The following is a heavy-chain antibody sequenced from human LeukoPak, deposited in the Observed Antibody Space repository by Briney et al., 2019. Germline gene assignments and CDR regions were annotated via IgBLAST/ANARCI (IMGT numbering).Heavy chain of an antibody. CDR2: ISYDGSNK. CDR3: AREVGATYWYFDL. CDR1: GFTFSSYA. J-gene: IGHJ2*01. V-gene: IGHV3-30-3*01. D-gene: IGHD1-26*01. Sequence: PGRSLRLSCAASGFTFSSYAMHWVRQAPGKGLERVAVISYDGSNKYYADSVKGRFTISRDNSKNTLYLQMNSLRAEDTAVYYCAREVGATYWYFDLWGRGTLVTVSS.